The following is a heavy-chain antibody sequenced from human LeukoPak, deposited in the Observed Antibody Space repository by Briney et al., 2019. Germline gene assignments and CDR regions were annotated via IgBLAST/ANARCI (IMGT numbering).Heavy chain of an antibody. CDR3: AKVAPALIVVVPAAMLRDNWFDP. V-gene: IGHV3-21*04. Sequence: GGSLRLSCAASGFSFSTYNMNWVRQAPGQRLKWVSSITSGSSYIYYADSVKGRFTISRDNAKSSLYLQMNSLRAEDTAVYYCAKVAPALIVVVPAAMLRDNWFDPWGQGTLVTVSS. CDR2: ITSGSSYI. CDR1: GFSFSTYN. D-gene: IGHD2-2*01. J-gene: IGHJ5*02.